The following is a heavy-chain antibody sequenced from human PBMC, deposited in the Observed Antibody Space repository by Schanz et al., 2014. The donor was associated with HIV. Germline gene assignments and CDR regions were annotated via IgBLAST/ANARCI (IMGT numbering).Heavy chain of an antibody. J-gene: IGHJ4*02. CDR3: ASLKITATGCRFDF. CDR1: GGSFSGHY. D-gene: IGHD6-13*01. CDR2: INHSGST. Sequence: QVQLQQWGAGLLKPSETLSLTCKVFGGSFSGHYWSWIRQPPGKGLQWIGEINHSGSTNYNPSLKSRVTISIDVSKRQFSLKLDSVTAADTAIYYCASLKITATGCRFDFWGQGTLVTVSS. V-gene: IGHV4-34*02.